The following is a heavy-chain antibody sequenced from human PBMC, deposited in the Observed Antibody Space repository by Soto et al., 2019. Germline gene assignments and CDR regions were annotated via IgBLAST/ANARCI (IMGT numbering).Heavy chain of an antibody. CDR1: GGSVSSVKYF. D-gene: IGHD3-16*01. Sequence: WETLSLTCNASGGSVSSVKYFWSWLRQPPGKGLEWIAYIYNNGNTNYNPSLKSRATISVDTSKNQCSLKLTSVNAADSAVYFCARTVMPVGNLGAFDHWGQGVLVTVSS. CDR3: ARTVMPVGNLGAFDH. CDR2: IYNNGNT. J-gene: IGHJ4*02. V-gene: IGHV4-61*01.